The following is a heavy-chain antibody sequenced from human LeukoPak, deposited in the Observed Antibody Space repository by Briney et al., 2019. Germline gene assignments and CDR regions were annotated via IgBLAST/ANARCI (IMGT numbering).Heavy chain of an antibody. V-gene: IGHV4-39*01. CDR2: IDYSGST. Sequence: PSETLSLTCTVSGGSISSSSYYWGWTRQPPGKGLEWIGSIDYSGSTYYNPSLKSRVTISVDTSKNQFSLKLSSVTAADTAVYYCARHPSITIFGVVIIRYMDVWGKGTTVTVSS. D-gene: IGHD3-3*01. CDR3: ARHPSITIFGVVIIRYMDV. J-gene: IGHJ6*03. CDR1: GGSISSSSYY.